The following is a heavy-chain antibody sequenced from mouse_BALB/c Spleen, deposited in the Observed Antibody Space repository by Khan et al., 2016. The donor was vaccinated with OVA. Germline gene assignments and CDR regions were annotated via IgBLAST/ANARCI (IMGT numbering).Heavy chain of an antibody. V-gene: IGHV1-77*01. CDR1: GYTFPDYY. Sequence: QVQLKQSGAELARPGASVKLSCKASGYTFPDYYINRVKQRTGQGLEWIGEIYPGSGNTYYNEKFKDKATLTADKSSSKAFMQLNSLTSEDSSVYFCARSGIGSFAYLGQGTLVTVSA. CDR3: ARSGIGSFAY. D-gene: IGHD2-2*01. CDR2: IYPGSGNT. J-gene: IGHJ3*01.